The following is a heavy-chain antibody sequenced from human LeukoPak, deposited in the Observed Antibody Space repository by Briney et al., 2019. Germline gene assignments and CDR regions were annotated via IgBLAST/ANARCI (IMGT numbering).Heavy chain of an antibody. CDR3: ARDPHDFWSGLDAFDI. Sequence: GGSLRLSCEGSGFTFSSYWMTWVRQPPGKGLEWVATIKQDGSEIYYGDSVKGRFTIFRDNAKNSLYLQMNSLRAEDAAVYYCARDPHDFWSGLDAFDIWGQGTMVTVSS. D-gene: IGHD3-3*01. CDR2: IKQDGSEI. V-gene: IGHV3-7*01. J-gene: IGHJ3*02. CDR1: GFTFSSYW.